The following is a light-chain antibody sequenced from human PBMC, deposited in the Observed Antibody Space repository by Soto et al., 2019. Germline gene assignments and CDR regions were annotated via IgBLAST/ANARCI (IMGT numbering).Light chain of an antibody. V-gene: IGLV1-44*01. Sequence: QSVLTQPPSASGTPGQRVTLSCSGGSSNIETNTVSWYQQLPGTAPKLLIYTNNQRPSGVPDRFSGSKSGTSASLAISGLQSEDEADYYCAAWHDSLNGWVFGGGTKLTVL. J-gene: IGLJ3*02. CDR1: SSNIETNT. CDR2: TNN. CDR3: AAWHDSLNGWV.